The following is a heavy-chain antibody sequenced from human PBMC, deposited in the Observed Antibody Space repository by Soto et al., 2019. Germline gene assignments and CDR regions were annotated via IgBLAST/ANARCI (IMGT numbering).Heavy chain of an antibody. V-gene: IGHV1-2*02. CDR2: INPNTGGT. D-gene: IGHD2-15*01. CDR3: AVARYCSVCECTTQSPYYFDL. J-gene: IGHJ4*02. CDR1: GYTITGQQ. Sequence: ASVQVSCKASGYTITGQQIQWVRQAPGQGLESMGWINPNTGGTNFAQKFQGGVTMTRDTSISTAHMERSRLRSDVTGVYFCAVARYCSVCECTTQSPYYFDLWCPGILVT.